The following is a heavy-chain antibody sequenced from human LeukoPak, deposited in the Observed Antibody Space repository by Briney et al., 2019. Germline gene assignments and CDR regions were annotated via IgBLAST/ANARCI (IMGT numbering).Heavy chain of an antibody. CDR2: ISGSGDST. D-gene: IGHD3-9*01. J-gene: IGHJ3*02. Sequence: GGSLRLSCAASGFTFSNYAMRWVRQAPGKGLEWVSGISGSGDSTYYADSVKGRFTISRDNSKNTLYLQMNSLRAEDTAVYYCASLLVLRYLTHDAFDIWGQGTMVTVSS. V-gene: IGHV3-23*01. CDR1: GFTFSNYA. CDR3: ASLLVLRYLTHDAFDI.